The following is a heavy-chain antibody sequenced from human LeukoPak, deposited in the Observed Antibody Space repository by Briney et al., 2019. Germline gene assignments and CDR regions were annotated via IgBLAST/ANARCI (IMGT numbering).Heavy chain of an antibody. J-gene: IGHJ5*02. CDR1: GYTFTSYG. Sequence: ASVKVSCKASGYTFTSYGISWVRQAPGQGLEWMGWISAYNGNTNYAQKLQGRVTMTTDTSTSTAYMELRSLRSDDTAVYYCARGGPIIVVVPAAPTNNWFHPWGQGTLVTVSS. V-gene: IGHV1-18*04. CDR2: ISAYNGNT. D-gene: IGHD2-2*01. CDR3: ARGGPIIVVVPAAPTNNWFHP.